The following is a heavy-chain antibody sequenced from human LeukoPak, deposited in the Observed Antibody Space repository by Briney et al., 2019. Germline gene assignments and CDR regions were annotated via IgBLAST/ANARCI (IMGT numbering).Heavy chain of an antibody. J-gene: IGHJ5*02. CDR1: GGSISSYY. V-gene: IGHV4-59*08. CDR2: IYYSGST. CDR3: ARHLGYCSSTSCYPYFDP. Sequence: SETLSLTCTVSGGSISSYYWSWIRQPRGKGLEWIGYIYYSGSTNYNPSLKSRVTISVDTSKNQFSLKLNSVIAADTAVYFCARHLGYCSSTSCYPYFDPWGQGTLVTVSS. D-gene: IGHD2-2*01.